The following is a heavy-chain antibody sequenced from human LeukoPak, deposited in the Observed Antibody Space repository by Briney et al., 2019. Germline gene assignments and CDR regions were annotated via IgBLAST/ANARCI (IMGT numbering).Heavy chain of an antibody. V-gene: IGHV1-2*02. CDR2: INPSSGGA. D-gene: IGHD6-13*01. Sequence: ASVKVSCKASGYTFTRYYLHWVRQAPGQGLEWMGWINPSSGGAKYAQNFQGRVIITTDTSISTAYMELSSLRSDDTAVYYCARSSPPTYYHFYYYMDVWGKGSTVTVSS. CDR1: GYTFTRYY. CDR3: ARSSPPTYYHFYYYMDV. J-gene: IGHJ6*03.